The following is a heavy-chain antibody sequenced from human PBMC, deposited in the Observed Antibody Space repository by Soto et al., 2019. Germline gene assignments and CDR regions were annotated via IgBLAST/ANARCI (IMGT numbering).Heavy chain of an antibody. D-gene: IGHD2-2*01. J-gene: IGHJ3*02. CDR1: GGSISSYY. V-gene: IGHV4-59*08. CDR2: IYYSGST. Sequence: SETLSLTCTVSGGSISSYYWSWIRQPPGKGLEWIGYIYYSGSTNYNPSLKSRVTISVDTSKNQFSLKLSSVTAADTAVYYCARLAWGCSSTSCYAFDIWGQGTMVTVSS. CDR3: ARLAWGCSSTSCYAFDI.